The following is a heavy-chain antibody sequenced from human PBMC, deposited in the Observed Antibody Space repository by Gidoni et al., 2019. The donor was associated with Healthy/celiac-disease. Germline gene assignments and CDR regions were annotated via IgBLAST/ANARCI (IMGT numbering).Heavy chain of an antibody. CDR1: GFTFSSYW. D-gene: IGHD3-22*01. V-gene: IGHV3-7*03. CDR3: ARALYYDSSGYYYDWYFDL. J-gene: IGHJ2*01. Sequence: EVQLVESGGGLVQPGGALRLSCAASGFTFSSYWMSWVRQAPGKGLEWVANIKQDGSEKYYVDSVKGRFTISRDNAKNSLYLQMNSLRAEDTAVYYCARALYYDSSGYYYDWYFDLWGRGTLVTVSS. CDR2: IKQDGSEK.